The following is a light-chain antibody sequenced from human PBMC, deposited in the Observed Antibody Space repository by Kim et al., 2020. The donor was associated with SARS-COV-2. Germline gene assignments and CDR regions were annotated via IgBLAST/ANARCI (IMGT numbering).Light chain of an antibody. CDR3: AAWDDSLNGVV. J-gene: IGLJ2*01. Sequence: ELTQPPSASGTPGQRVTISCSGRWSNVGRNTLNWYQQLPGTAPQLLIYSNNERFSGVSDRFSGSKSGSSASLAINGLQSEDEGDYYCAAWDDSLNGVVFGGGTQLTVL. V-gene: IGLV1-44*01. CDR2: SNN. CDR1: WSNVGRNT.